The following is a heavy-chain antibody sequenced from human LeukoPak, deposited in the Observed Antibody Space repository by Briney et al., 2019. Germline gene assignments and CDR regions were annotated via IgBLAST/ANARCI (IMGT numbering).Heavy chain of an antibody. D-gene: IGHD6-19*01. CDR3: ARDPKSAVAADWFDP. Sequence: PSQTLSLTCSVSGDSISSSGYYWGWIRQPPGKGLEWIGSIYYSGITYYNPSLKSRVTISIDTSNNQFSLTLSSVTAADTAFYYCARDPKSAVAADWFDPWGQGTLVTVSS. J-gene: IGHJ5*01. V-gene: IGHV4-39*07. CDR1: GDSISSSGYY. CDR2: IYYSGIT.